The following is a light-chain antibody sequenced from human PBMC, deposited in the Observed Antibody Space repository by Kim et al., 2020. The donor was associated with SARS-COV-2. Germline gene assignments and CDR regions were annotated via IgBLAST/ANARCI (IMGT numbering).Light chain of an antibody. CDR3: HQYGSSPWS. CDR1: QSVSHY. Sequence: ADVGDRVTITCRASQSVSHYLAWYQHKPGKAPKLLVYDASSLEGGVPSRFSGSGSGTELTLTITSQQPDDFATYYCHQYGSSPWSFGQGTKVEIK. V-gene: IGKV1-5*01. J-gene: IGKJ1*01. CDR2: DAS.